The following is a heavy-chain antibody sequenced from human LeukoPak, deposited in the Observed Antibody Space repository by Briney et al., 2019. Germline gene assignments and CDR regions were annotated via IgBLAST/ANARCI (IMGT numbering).Heavy chain of an antibody. D-gene: IGHD3-22*01. J-gene: IGHJ4*02. CDR3: ARGRAYYYDSSGLC. CDR2: ISAYNGNT. Sequence: ASVKVSCKASGYTFTSYGISWVRQAPGQGLEWMGWISAYNGNTNYAQKLQGRVTMTTDTSTSTAYMELRSLRSEDTAVYYCARGRAYYYDSSGLCWGQGTLVTVSS. CDR1: GYTFTSYG. V-gene: IGHV1-18*04.